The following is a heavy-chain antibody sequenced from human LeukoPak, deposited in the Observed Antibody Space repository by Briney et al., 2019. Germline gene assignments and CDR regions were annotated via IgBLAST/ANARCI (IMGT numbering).Heavy chain of an antibody. V-gene: IGHV3-53*01. J-gene: IGHJ4*02. CDR2: IYSGGST. CDR1: GFTVSSNY. Sequence: GGSLRLSCAASGFTVSSNYMSWVRQAPGKGLEGVSVIYSGGSTYYADSVKGRFTIPRDNSKNTLYLQMNSLRAEDTAVYYCATPVAANPFSFDYWGQGTLVTVSS. CDR3: ATPVAANPFSFDY. D-gene: IGHD6-19*01.